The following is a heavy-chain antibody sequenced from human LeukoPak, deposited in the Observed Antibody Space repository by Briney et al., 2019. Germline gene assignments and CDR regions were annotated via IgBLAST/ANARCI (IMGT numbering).Heavy chain of an antibody. CDR2: IYYSGST. D-gene: IGHD3-10*01. V-gene: IGHV4-39*07. Sequence: SETLSLNCTVSGGSISSSSYYWGWIRQPPGKGLEWIGSIYYSGSTYYNPSLKSRVTISVDTSKNQFSLKLSSVTAADTAVYYCARDSGARWFDPWGQGTLVTVSS. J-gene: IGHJ5*02. CDR1: GGSISSSSYY. CDR3: ARDSGARWFDP.